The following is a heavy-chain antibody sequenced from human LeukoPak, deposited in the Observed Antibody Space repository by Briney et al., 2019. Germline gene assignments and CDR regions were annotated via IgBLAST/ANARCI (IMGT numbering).Heavy chain of an antibody. Sequence: SETLSLTCTVSGGSISSSSYYWGWICQPPGKGLEWIGSIYYSGSTYYNPSLKSRVTISVDTSKNQFSLKLSSVTAADTAVYYCARLDNYGERNLDYWGQGTLVTVSS. D-gene: IGHD4-17*01. CDR1: GGSISSSSYY. V-gene: IGHV4-39*01. J-gene: IGHJ4*02. CDR3: ARLDNYGERNLDY. CDR2: IYYSGST.